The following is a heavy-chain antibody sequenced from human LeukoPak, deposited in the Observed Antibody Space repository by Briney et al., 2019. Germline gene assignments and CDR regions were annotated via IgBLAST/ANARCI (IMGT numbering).Heavy chain of an antibody. CDR3: ARVGDFWSGYSHYYMDV. CDR1: GFTFTSYW. D-gene: IGHD3-3*01. J-gene: IGHJ6*03. V-gene: IGHV3-7*01. CDR2: IKQDGIEK. Sequence: GSLILSCAASGFTFTSYWMSWVRQAPGKGLEWVAKIKQDGIEKYYVDSVKGRFTISRDNAKNSLYLQMNSLRAEDTAVYYCARVGDFWSGYSHYYMDVWGKGSTFTVSS.